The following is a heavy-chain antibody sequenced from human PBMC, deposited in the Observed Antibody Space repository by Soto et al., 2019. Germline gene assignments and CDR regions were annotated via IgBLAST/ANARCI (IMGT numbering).Heavy chain of an antibody. CDR1: GGSISSGGYY. CDR2: IYYSGST. CDR3: ARAFCSGSYRMPLDY. Sequence: QVQLQESGPGLVKPSQTLSLTCTVSGGSISSGGYYWSWIRQHPGKGLEWIGYIYYSGSTYYNPSLRRRVTISVETSKNQFSLKVSSVTAADTGVYYRARAFCSGSYRMPLDYWGQGTLVTVSS. D-gene: IGHD3-10*02. V-gene: IGHV4-31*03. J-gene: IGHJ4*02.